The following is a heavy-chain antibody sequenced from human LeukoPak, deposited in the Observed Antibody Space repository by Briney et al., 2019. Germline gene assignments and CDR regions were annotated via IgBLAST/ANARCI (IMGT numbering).Heavy chain of an antibody. CDR1: GFSFSSFG. Sequence: GGSLRLSCAASGFSFSSFGMNWVSQAPGKGLEWVSYISSSSMIYYADSVKGRFTISRDNAKNSLYLQMHSLRAEDTAVYYCARQDSGFDYWGQGTLVTVSS. CDR2: ISSSSMI. V-gene: IGHV3-48*04. D-gene: IGHD3/OR15-3a*01. CDR3: ARQDSGFDY. J-gene: IGHJ4*02.